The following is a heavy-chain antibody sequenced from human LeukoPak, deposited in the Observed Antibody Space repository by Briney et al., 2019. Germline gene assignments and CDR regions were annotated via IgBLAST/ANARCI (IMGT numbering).Heavy chain of an antibody. J-gene: IGHJ4*02. Sequence: AASVKVSCKASGGTFSSYAISWVRPAPGQGLEWMGRIIPILGIANYAQKFQGRVTITADKSTSTAYMELSSLRSEDTAVYYCASGASLAMVTPLDYWGQGTLVTVSS. CDR2: IIPILGIA. CDR3: ASGASLAMVTPLDY. D-gene: IGHD5-18*01. V-gene: IGHV1-69*04. CDR1: GGTFSSYA.